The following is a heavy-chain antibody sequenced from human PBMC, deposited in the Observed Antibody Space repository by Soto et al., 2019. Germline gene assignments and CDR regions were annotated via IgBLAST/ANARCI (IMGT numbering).Heavy chain of an antibody. Sequence: QVQLVQSGAEVKKPGSSVKVSCKASGGTFSSYAISWVRQAPGQGLEWMGGIIPIFGTANYAQKFQGRVTIDAGESTSTAYMELSSLRSEGTAVYYCASGDYDLRSGPGGGMDVWGQGTTVTVSS. CDR3: ASGDYDLRSGPGGGMDV. D-gene: IGHD3-3*01. CDR2: IIPIFGTA. J-gene: IGHJ6*02. V-gene: IGHV1-69*12. CDR1: GGTFSSYA.